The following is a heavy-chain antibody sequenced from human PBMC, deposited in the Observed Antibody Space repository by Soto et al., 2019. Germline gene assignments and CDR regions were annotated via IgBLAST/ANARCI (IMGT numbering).Heavy chain of an antibody. CDR1: GGTFSIYS. Sequence: SVKVSCKASGGTFSIYSISWVRQAPGQGLEWMGGIIPIFGTANYAQKFQGRVTITADESTSTAYMELSSLRSEDTAVYYCASFISIAAAGFSGWFDPWGQGTLVTVSS. J-gene: IGHJ5*02. V-gene: IGHV1-69*13. CDR2: IIPIFGTA. D-gene: IGHD6-13*01. CDR3: ASFISIAAAGFSGWFDP.